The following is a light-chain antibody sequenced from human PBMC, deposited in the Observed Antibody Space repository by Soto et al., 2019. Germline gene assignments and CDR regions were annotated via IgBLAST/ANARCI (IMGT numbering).Light chain of an antibody. V-gene: IGKV3-11*01. CDR3: QQRTNWPPT. Sequence: IVLTQSPATLSLSPGERATLSCRASQSDRNDLVWYHQKPGQAPRVLIYSASNRATGIPARFSGSGSGTDFTLTISSLEPEDFAVYYCQQRTNWPPTFGGGTKVEMK. CDR2: SAS. CDR1: QSDRND. J-gene: IGKJ4*01.